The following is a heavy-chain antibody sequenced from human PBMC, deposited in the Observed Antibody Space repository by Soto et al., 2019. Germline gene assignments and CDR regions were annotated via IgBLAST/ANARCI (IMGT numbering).Heavy chain of an antibody. CDR3: ASDLYGDYAKDS. CDR1: GFTFNNHN. V-gene: IGHV3-48*01. CDR2: ISSRSLTI. D-gene: IGHD4-17*01. Sequence: EVQLVESGGGLVQPGGSLRLSCAASGFTFNNHNMNWVRQAPGKGLEWVSFISSRSLTIYYADSVKGRFTISRDNNKNLLYLQMNSLRAEDTAVYYCASDLYGDYAKDSWGQGTLVTVSS. J-gene: IGHJ4*02.